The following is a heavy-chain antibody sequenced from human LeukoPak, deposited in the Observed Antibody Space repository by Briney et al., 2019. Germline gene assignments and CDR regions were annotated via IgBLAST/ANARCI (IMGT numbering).Heavy chain of an antibody. D-gene: IGHD6-19*01. CDR1: GGSISSYY. CDR3: ARNRWDSSGWYVIDH. J-gene: IGHJ4*02. Sequence: PSETLSLTCTVSGGSISSYYWSWIRQPPGKGLEWIGYIYYSGSTDYNPSLKSRVTISVDTSKNQFSLKLSSVTAADTAVYYCARNRWDSSGWYVIDHWGQGTLVTVSS. V-gene: IGHV4-59*01. CDR2: IYYSGST.